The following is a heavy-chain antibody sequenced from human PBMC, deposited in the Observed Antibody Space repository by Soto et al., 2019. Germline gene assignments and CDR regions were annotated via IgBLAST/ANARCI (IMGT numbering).Heavy chain of an antibody. J-gene: IGHJ6*03. CDR3: ARDGSGSYYNGDYYYYMDV. CDR2: ISSSSSYI. D-gene: IGHD3-10*01. Sequence: SGFTFSSYSMNWVRQAPGKGLEWVSSISSSSSYIYYADSVKGRFTISRDNAKNSLYLQMNSLRAEDTAVYYCARDGSGSYYNGDYYYYMDVWGKGSTVTVSS. CDR1: GFTFSSYS. V-gene: IGHV3-21*01.